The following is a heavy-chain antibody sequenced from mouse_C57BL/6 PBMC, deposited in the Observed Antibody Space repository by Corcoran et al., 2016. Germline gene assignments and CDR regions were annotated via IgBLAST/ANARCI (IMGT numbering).Heavy chain of an antibody. J-gene: IGHJ1*03. D-gene: IGHD2-4*01. CDR2: IYPRSGNT. CDR3: ARSPIYYDYDVWYFDV. CDR1: GYTFTSYG. V-gene: IGHV1-81*01. Sequence: QVQLQQSGAELARPGASVKLSCKASGYTFTSYGISWVKQRTGQGLEWIGEIYPRSGNTYYNEKFKGKATLTADKSSSTAYMELRSLTSEDSAVYFCARSPIYYDYDVWYFDVWGTGTTVTVSS.